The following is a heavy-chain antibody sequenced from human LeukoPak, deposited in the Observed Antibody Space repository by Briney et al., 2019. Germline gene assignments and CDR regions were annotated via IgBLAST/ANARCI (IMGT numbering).Heavy chain of an antibody. CDR1: GYTFTSYD. CDR2: ISAYNGNT. V-gene: IGHV1-18*01. D-gene: IGHD3/OR15-3a*01. J-gene: IGHJ6*03. CDR3: ARVVAGLDYYYYYMDV. Sequence: ASVKVSCKASGYTFTSYDINWVRQATGQGLEWMGWISAYNGNTNYAQKLQGRVTMTTDTSTSTAYMELRSLRSDDTAVYYCARVVAGLDYYYYYMDVWGKGTTVTVSS.